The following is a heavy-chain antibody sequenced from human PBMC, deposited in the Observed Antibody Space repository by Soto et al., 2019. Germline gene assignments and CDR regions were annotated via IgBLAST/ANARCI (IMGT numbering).Heavy chain of an antibody. J-gene: IGHJ4*02. CDR1: GFTFSSYA. Sequence: GGSLRLSCAASGFTFSSYAMSWVRQAPGKGLGWVSAISGSGGSTYYADSVKGRFTISRDNSKNTLYLQMNSLRAEDTAVYYCAKLHYYYDSSGYYSDYWGQGTLVTVSS. D-gene: IGHD3-22*01. V-gene: IGHV3-23*01. CDR3: AKLHYYYDSSGYYSDY. CDR2: ISGSGGST.